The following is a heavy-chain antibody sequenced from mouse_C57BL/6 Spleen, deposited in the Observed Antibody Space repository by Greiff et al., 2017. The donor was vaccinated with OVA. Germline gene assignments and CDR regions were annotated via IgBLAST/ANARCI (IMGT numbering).Heavy chain of an antibody. J-gene: IGHJ1*03. Sequence: QVQLQQPGAELVMPGASVKLSCKASGYTFTSYWMHWVKQRPGQGLEWIGEIDPSDSYTNYNQKFKGKSTLTVDKSSSTAYMQLSSLTSEDSAVYYCASSSNYVWYFDVWGTGTTVTVSS. CDR3: ASSSNYVWYFDV. CDR1: GYTFTSYW. V-gene: IGHV1-69*01. D-gene: IGHD2-5*01. CDR2: IDPSDSYT.